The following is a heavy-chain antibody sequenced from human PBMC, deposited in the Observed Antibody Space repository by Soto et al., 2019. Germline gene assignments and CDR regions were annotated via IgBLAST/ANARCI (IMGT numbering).Heavy chain of an antibody. CDR3: ANVGIAVAGAPGWFDP. D-gene: IGHD6-19*01. CDR1: GGTFSSYT. Sequence: ASVKVSCKASGGTFSSYTISWVRQAPGQGLEWMGRIIPILGIANYAQKLQGRVTMTTDTSTSTAYMELRSLRSDDTAVYYCANVGIAVAGAPGWFDPWGQGTLVTVSS. J-gene: IGHJ5*02. V-gene: IGHV1-69*02. CDR2: IIPILGIA.